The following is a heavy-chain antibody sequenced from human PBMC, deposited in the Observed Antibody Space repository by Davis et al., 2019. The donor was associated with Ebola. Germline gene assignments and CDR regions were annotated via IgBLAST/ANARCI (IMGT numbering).Heavy chain of an antibody. Sequence: PGGSPRLSCAASGFTFSSYAMHWVRQAPGKGLEWVAVISYDGSNKYYADSVKGRFTISRDNSKNTLYLQMNSLRAEDTAVYYCARWRDGGNFYYYYGMDVWGQGTTVTVSS. CDR3: ARWRDGGNFYYYYGMDV. CDR2: ISYDGSNK. V-gene: IGHV3-30*04. D-gene: IGHD4-23*01. J-gene: IGHJ6*02. CDR1: GFTFSSYA.